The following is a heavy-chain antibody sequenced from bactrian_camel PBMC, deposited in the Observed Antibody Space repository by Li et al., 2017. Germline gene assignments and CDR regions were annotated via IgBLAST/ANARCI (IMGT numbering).Heavy chain of an antibody. V-gene: IGHV3S53*01. CDR2: IHTGGDI. CDR1: GITYSSGC. J-gene: IGHJ7*01. D-gene: IGHD2*01. Sequence: VQLVESGGGSVQAGGSLKLACQFSGITYSSGCMGWFRQAPGKDREDREGVAAIHTGGDISYADSVKGRFTIAQDNTKNTLYLQMNSLKPEDTARYYCAADLSSPHTVTLRPFVTTAWTTGAKEPTSPSP.